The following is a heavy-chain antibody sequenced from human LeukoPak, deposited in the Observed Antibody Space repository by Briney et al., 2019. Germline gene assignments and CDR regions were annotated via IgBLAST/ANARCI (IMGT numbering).Heavy chain of an antibody. Sequence: PGGSLRLSCAASGFTFDDYAMHWVRQAPGKGLEWVSGISWHSGSIDYADSVKGRFTISRDNAKNSLYLQMNSLRAEDTAVYYCARVLGVPTVWDFWGQGALVTVSS. CDR2: ISWHSGSI. D-gene: IGHD4-11*01. V-gene: IGHV3-9*01. CDR3: ARVLGVPTVWDF. J-gene: IGHJ4*02. CDR1: GFTFDDYA.